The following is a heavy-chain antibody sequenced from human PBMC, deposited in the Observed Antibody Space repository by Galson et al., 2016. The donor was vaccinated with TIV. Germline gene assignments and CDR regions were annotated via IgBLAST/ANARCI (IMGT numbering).Heavy chain of an antibody. D-gene: IGHD3-10*01. CDR2: ILPISQTS. CDR1: GGSLANNA. CDR3: ARDVPCGGACYYFDY. J-gene: IGHJ4*02. V-gene: IGHV1-69*13. Sequence: SVKVSCKASGGSLANNAFNWVRQAPGQGLEWMGGILPISQTSNYAQNFLGRVTFTADASSTTVYMELSSLTSDDTAVYYCARDVPCGGACYYFDYWGQGTLVTVSA.